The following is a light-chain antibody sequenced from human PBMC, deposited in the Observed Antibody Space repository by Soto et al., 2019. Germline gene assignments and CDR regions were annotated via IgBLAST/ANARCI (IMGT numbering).Light chain of an antibody. CDR2: DVN. CDR3: CSYAGTHTPSYV. CDR1: ISDVGAYNY. Sequence: QSVLTQPRSVSGSPGQSVTISCTGTISDVGAYNYVSWYQQHPGKAPRLLIFDVNKRPSGVPDRFSGSKSGNTASLTISGLQGXDEADYYCCSYAGTHTPSYVFGSGTKV. J-gene: IGLJ1*01. V-gene: IGLV2-11*01.